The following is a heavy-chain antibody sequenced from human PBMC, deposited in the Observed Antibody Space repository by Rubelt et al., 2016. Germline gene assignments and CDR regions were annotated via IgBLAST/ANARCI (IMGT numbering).Heavy chain of an antibody. V-gene: IGHV1-8*01. CDR1: GYTFTSYN. Sequence: QVQLVQSGAEVKKPGASVKVSCKASGYTFTSYNINWVRQATGQGLEWMGWMNPNSGNTGYAKKFQGRVTMTRKTSISTAYMELSILKSEDTALYYCARRKDTANGYDYWGQGTLVTVSS. J-gene: IGHJ4*02. CDR2: MNPNSGNT. CDR3: ARRKDTANGYDY. D-gene: IGHD5-18*01.